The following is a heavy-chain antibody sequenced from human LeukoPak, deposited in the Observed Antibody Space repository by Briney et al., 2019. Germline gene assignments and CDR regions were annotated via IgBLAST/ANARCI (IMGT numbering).Heavy chain of an antibody. CDR1: GFIFSDFW. CDR3: ARGDIVLMAGAFDI. D-gene: IGHD2-8*01. V-gene: IGHV3-7*01. Sequence: GGSLRLSCAASGFIFSDFWMTWVRQAPGKGLEWVANIKGDGSEGDYVDSVKGRFTVSRDNAKNLLYLQLNNLRAEDTAVYYCARGDIVLMAGAFDIWGQGTMVTVSS. CDR2: IKGDGSEG. J-gene: IGHJ3*02.